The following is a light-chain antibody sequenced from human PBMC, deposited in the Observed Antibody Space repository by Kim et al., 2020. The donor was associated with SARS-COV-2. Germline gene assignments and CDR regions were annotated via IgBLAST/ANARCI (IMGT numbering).Light chain of an antibody. Sequence: ASVGNRATLTCRASHSVMNYLSCVPQKPEKVPKRLIYAASSVQSVVPSRFSGSVSGTEFTLTLSSPQPDDFATYYCLQLNSYPLTFGGGTK. CDR1: HSVMNY. CDR2: AAS. V-gene: IGKV1-17*03. CDR3: LQLNSYPLT. J-gene: IGKJ4*01.